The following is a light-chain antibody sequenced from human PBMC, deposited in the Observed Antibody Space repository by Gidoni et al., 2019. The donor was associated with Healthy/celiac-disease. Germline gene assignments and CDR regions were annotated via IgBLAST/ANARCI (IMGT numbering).Light chain of an antibody. CDR3: QQYGSSPRT. CDR2: GAS. Sequence: ETVLTQSPGTLSLSPGERATLSCRASQRVSSSYLAWYQQKPGQAPRLLIYGASSRATGLPDRFSGSGSGTDFTLAISRLEPEDFAVYYCQQYGSSPRTFGQGTKVEIK. J-gene: IGKJ1*01. CDR1: QRVSSSY. V-gene: IGKV3-20*01.